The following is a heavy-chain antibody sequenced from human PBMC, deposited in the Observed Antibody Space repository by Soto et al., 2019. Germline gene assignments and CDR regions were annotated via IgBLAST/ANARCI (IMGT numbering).Heavy chain of an antibody. Sequence: ASVKVSCKASGYTFTSYYMHWVRQAPGQGPEWMGIINPSGGSTSYAQKFQGRVTMTRDTSTSTVYMEMTSLRSEDTAVYYCAKCGGDCYSSEYYFDVWGQGTTVTVSS. CDR3: AKCGGDCYSSEYYFDV. D-gene: IGHD2-21*02. CDR2: INPSGGST. J-gene: IGHJ6*03. CDR1: GYTFTSYY. V-gene: IGHV1-46*01.